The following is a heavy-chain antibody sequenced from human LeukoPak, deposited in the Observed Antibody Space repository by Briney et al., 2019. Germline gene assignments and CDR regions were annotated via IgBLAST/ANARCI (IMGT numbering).Heavy chain of an antibody. V-gene: IGHV3-7*01. CDR1: GFTFSNYW. D-gene: IGHD4-4*01. Sequence: SGGSLRLSCAASGFTFSNYWMSWVRQAPGKGLEWVANIKQDGSEKYYVDSVKGRFTISRDNAKNSLYLQMNSLRAEDTAVYYCARAIFSKRPPDVWGQGTTVTVSS. J-gene: IGHJ6*02. CDR3: ARAIFSKRPPDV. CDR2: IKQDGSEK.